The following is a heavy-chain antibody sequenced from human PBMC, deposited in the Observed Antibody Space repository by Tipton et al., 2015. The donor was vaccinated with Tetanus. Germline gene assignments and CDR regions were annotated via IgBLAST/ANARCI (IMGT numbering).Heavy chain of an antibody. CDR2: ISVRGSHT. CDR1: GFTFSNYA. V-gene: IGHV3-23*01. CDR3: AKDPASRGWFDP. Sequence: SLRLSCAASGFTFSNYAMAWVHQAPGKGLGWVSGISVRGSHTYYADPVKGRFSISRDNSKNTVYLQMNSLRDEDTAVYYCAKDPASRGWFDPWGQGTLVSVSS. J-gene: IGHJ5*02.